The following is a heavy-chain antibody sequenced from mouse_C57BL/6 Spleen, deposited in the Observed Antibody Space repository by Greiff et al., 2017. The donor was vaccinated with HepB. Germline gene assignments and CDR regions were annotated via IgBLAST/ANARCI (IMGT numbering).Heavy chain of an antibody. CDR3: ARQDYGRSFDH. D-gene: IGHD1-1*01. CDR1: GFTFSSYG. J-gene: IGHJ2*01. V-gene: IGHV5-6*01. Sequence: EVMLVESGGDLVKPGGSLKLSCAASGFTFSSYGMSWVRQTPDKRLEWVATISSGGSYTYYPDSVKGRFTISRDNAKNTLYLQMSSLKSEDTAMYYCARQDYGRSFDHWGQGTTLTVSS. CDR2: ISSGGSYT.